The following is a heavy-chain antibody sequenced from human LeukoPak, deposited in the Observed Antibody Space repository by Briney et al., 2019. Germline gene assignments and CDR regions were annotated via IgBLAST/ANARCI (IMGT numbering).Heavy chain of an antibody. CDR2: ISSSSSTI. D-gene: IGHD3-3*01. J-gene: IGHJ4*02. CDR1: GFTFSSYS. CDR3: ARDQVTIFGVVTPNFDY. Sequence: PGGSLRLSCAASGFTFSSYSMNWVRQAPGKGLEWVSYISSSSSTIYYADSVKGRFTISRDNAKNSLYLQMNSLRADDTAVYYCARDQVTIFGVVTPNFDYWGQGTLVTVSS. V-gene: IGHV3-48*01.